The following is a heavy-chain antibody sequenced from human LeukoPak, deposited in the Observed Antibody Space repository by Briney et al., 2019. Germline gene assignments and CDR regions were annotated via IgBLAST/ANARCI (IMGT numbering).Heavy chain of an antibody. CDR1: GFTFSSYA. J-gene: IGHJ4*02. CDR3: AKGSMSFTMVRGAHIPHFDY. V-gene: IGHV3-23*01. Sequence: GGSLRLSCAASGFTFSSYAMSWVRQASGKGLEWVSAISGSGGSTYYADSVKGRFTISRDNSKNTLYLQMNSLRAEDTAVYYCAKGSMSFTMVRGAHIPHFDYWGQGTLVTVSS. D-gene: IGHD3-10*01. CDR2: ISGSGGST.